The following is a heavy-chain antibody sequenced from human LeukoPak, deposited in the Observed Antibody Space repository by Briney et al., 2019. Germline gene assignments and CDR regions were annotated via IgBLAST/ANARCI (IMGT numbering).Heavy chain of an antibody. V-gene: IGHV3-23*01. CDR2: ISGSGGST. Sequence: GGSLRLSCAASGFTFSSYAMSWVRQAPGKGLEWVSAISGSGGSTYYADSVKGRFTISRDNAKNSLYLQMNSLRAEDTAVYYCARVVMTTRPLDYWGQGTLVTVSS. D-gene: IGHD2-21*01. CDR1: GFTFSSYA. CDR3: ARVVMTTRPLDY. J-gene: IGHJ4*02.